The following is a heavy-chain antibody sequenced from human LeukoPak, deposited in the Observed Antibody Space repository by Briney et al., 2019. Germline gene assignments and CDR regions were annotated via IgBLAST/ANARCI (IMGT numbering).Heavy chain of an antibody. J-gene: IGHJ4*02. V-gene: IGHV4-34*01. Sequence: SETLSLTCAVSGASFSGYYWSWIRQPPGKGLEWIGEINPSGGTNYNPSLRSRVTISADTSKSQFSLELSSVIAADTAVFYCARARSTVTTYFDSWGQGTLATVSS. CDR2: INPSGGT. D-gene: IGHD4-17*01. CDR1: GASFSGYY. CDR3: ARARSTVTTYFDS.